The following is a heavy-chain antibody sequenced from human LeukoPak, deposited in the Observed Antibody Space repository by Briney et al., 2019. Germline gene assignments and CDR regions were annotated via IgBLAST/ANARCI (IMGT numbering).Heavy chain of an antibody. J-gene: IGHJ6*03. CDR2: INHSGST. CDR1: GGSISSGSYY. Sequence: SETLSLTCTVSGGSISSGSYYWSWIRQPPGKGLEWIGEINHSGSTNYNPSLKSRVTISVDTSKNQFSLKLSSVTAADTAVYYCARVGRRPYYYGSGSYYYYYYMDVWGKGTTVTVSS. D-gene: IGHD3-10*01. CDR3: ARVGRRPYYYGSGSYYYYYYMDV. V-gene: IGHV4-39*07.